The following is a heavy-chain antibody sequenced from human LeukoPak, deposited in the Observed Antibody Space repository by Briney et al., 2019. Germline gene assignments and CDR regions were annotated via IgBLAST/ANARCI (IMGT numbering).Heavy chain of an antibody. D-gene: IGHD3-3*01. CDR2: IWYDGSNK. V-gene: IGHV3-33*06. J-gene: IGHJ6*03. Sequence: GGSLRLSCAASGFTFSSYAMHWVRQAPGKGLEWVAVIWYDGSNKYYADSVKGRFTISRDNSRNTLYLQMNSLRVEDTAVYYCAKAAGMVISFRYYYMDVWGKGTTVTVSS. CDR1: GFTFSSYA. CDR3: AKAAGMVISFRYYYMDV.